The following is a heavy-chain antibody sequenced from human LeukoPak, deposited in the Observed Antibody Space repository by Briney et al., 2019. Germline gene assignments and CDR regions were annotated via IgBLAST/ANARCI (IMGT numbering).Heavy chain of an antibody. CDR3: ARDYAGYYYYMDV. Sequence: GGSLRLSCAASGFTFDDYGMSWARQAPGKGLEWVSGINWNGGSTGYADSVKGRFTISRDNAKNSLYLQMNSLRAEDTAVYYCARDYAGYYYYMDVWGKGTTVTVSS. CDR2: INWNGGST. V-gene: IGHV3-20*04. CDR1: GFTFDDYG. D-gene: IGHD3-16*01. J-gene: IGHJ6*03.